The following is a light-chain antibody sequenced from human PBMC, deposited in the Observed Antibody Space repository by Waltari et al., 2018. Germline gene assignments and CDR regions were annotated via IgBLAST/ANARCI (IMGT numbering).Light chain of an antibody. CDR2: QAS. V-gene: IGKV1-5*03. J-gene: IGKJ1*01. Sequence: DIQMTQSPSTLSASVGDKVTITCRASQSVANRVAWYRQKPGEAPKVLIYQASTLETGVPSRFSGSGSVTEFTLTISRLQPDDFARYYCQQHNNSWTFGQGTTVEVK. CDR3: QQHNNSWT. CDR1: QSVANR.